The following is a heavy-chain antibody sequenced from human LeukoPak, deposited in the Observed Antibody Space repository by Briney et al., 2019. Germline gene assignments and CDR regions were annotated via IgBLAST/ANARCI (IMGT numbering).Heavy chain of an antibody. D-gene: IGHD6-19*01. V-gene: IGHV3-23*01. J-gene: IGHJ4*02. CDR3: AKHFHGYSSGPDEYY. Sequence: GGSLRLSCAASGFTFSSYAMSWVRQAPGKGLEWVSAISGSGGSTYYADSVKGRFTISRDNSKNTLYLQMNSLRAEDTAVYYCAKHFHGYSSGPDEYYWGQGTLVTVSS. CDR1: GFTFSSYA. CDR2: ISGSGGST.